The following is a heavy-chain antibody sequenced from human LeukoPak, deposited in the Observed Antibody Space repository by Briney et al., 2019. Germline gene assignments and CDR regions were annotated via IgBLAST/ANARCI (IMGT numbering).Heavy chain of an antibody. D-gene: IGHD4-17*01. CDR1: GGSISSYY. CDR2: IYYSGST. CDR3: ASSRLGYGDYGIDY. J-gene: IGHJ4*02. V-gene: IGHV4-59*08. Sequence: PLETLSLTCTVSGGSISSYYWSWIRQPPGKGLEWIGYIYYSGSTNYNPSLKSRVTISVDTPKNQFSLKLSSVTAADTAVYYCASSRLGYGDYGIDYWGQGTLVTVSS.